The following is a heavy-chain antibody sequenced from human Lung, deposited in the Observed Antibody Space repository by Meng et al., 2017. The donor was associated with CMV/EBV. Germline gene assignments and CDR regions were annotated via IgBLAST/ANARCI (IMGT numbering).Heavy chain of an antibody. Sequence: SVXVSXXASGYTFTGYYMHWVRQAPGQGLEWMGWISPNSGGTNYAQNFQGRVTMTRDTSISTAYMELSRLRSDDTAVYYCARGDYSSTLPFDYWGQGTLVXVSS. J-gene: IGHJ4*02. CDR2: ISPNSGGT. CDR1: GYTFTGYY. D-gene: IGHD6-13*01. V-gene: IGHV1-2*02. CDR3: ARGDYSSTLPFDY.